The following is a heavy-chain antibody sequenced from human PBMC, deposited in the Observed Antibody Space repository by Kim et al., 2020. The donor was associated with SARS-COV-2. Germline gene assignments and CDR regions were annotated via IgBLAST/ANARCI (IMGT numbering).Heavy chain of an antibody. V-gene: IGHV3-64*01. CDR2: ISSNGGST. D-gene: IGHD4-17*01. J-gene: IGHJ6*02. CDR3: ARNLGGDYYYYYGMDV. Sequence: GGSLRLSCAASGFTFSSYAMHWVRQAPGKGLEYVSAISSNGGSTYYANSVKGRFTISRDNSKNTLYLQMGSLRAEDMAVYYCARNLGGDYYYYYGMDVWGQGTTVTVSS. CDR1: GFTFSSYA.